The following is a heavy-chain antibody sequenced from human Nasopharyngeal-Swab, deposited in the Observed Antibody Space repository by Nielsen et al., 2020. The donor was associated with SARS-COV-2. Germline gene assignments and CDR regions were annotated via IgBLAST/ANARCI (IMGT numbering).Heavy chain of an antibody. D-gene: IGHD2-15*01. CDR3: ARRAVLGSYCSGGSCYSGGFDP. V-gene: IGHV4-39*01. J-gene: IGHJ5*02. CDR2: IYYSGST. CDR1: GGSISSSSYY. Sequence: GSLRLSCTVSGGSISSSSYYWGWIRQPPGKGLEWIGSIYYSGSTYYNPSLKSRVTISVDTSKNQFSLKLSSVTAADTAVYYCARRAVLGSYCSGGSCYSGGFDPWGQGTLVTVSS.